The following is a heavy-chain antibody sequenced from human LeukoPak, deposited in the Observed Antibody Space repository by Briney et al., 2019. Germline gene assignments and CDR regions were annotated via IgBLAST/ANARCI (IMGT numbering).Heavy chain of an antibody. D-gene: IGHD3-22*01. CDR2: IYYDGSNK. CDR1: GFIFSSYG. Sequence: GRSLRLSCAASGFIFSSYGMHWVRQAPGKGLEGVAVIYYDGSNKYYADSVRSRFTISRDNSKNTLFLQMSSLRAEDTAVYYCARDTFYSSGVYGLDVWGQGTTVTVSS. V-gene: IGHV3-33*01. CDR3: ARDTFYSSGVYGLDV. J-gene: IGHJ6*02.